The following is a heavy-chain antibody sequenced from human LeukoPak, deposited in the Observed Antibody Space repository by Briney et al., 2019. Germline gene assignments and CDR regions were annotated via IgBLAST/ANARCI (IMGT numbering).Heavy chain of an antibody. J-gene: IGHJ6*03. CDR1: GYTFTGYY. CDR2: INPNIGGT. V-gene: IGHV1-2*02. CDR3: ARVVHYYYYMDV. Sequence: ASVKVSCKASGYTFTGYYMHWVRQAPGQGLEWMGWINPNIGGTNYAQKFQGRVTMTRDTSISTAYMELSRLRSDDTAVYYCARVVHYYYYMDVWGKGTTVTVSS.